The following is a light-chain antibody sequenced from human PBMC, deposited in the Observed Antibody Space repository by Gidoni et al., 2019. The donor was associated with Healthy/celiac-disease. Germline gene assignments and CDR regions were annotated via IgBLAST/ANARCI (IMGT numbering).Light chain of an antibody. V-gene: IGKV1-39*01. J-gene: IGKJ1*01. CDR1: QTISSY. Sequence: DILMTQSPSSLSASVGDRITITCRASQTISSYLNWYQLKPGKAPKLLIYAASSLQSGVPSRFSGSGSGTDFTLTITSLQPEDFATYYCQQSYSTLWTFGQGTKVEIK. CDR3: QQSYSTLWT. CDR2: AAS.